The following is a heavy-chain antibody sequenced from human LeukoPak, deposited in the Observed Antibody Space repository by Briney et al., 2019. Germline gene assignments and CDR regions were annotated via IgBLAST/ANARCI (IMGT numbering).Heavy chain of an antibody. D-gene: IGHD6-19*01. CDR1: GASITSCGFS. Sequence: SETLSLTCAVSGASITSCGFSWSWFRQPPGKGLEWIGYISHNGNTNYNVSLKSRVSMSMDTSNNEFYLRLTSVTTADTAVYYCARRGWHNWVAPWGQGTLVTVSS. J-gene: IGHJ5*02. CDR3: ARRGWHNWVAP. CDR2: ISHNGNT. V-gene: IGHV4-30-2*01.